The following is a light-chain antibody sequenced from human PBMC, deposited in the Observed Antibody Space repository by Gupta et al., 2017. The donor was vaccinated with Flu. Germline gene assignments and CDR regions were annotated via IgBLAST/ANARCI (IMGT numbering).Light chain of an antibody. V-gene: IGLV1-44*01. CDR2: SND. J-gene: IGLJ3*02. CDR3: AAGDDSLNAWV. Sequence: GLRVIISCSGSSSNIGSNTVNWYQQLPGTAPTLLIYSNDQRPSGVPDRFSGSKSGTSASLAISGLQAEDEADYYCAAGDDSLNAWVFGGGTKLTVL. CDR1: SSNIGSNT.